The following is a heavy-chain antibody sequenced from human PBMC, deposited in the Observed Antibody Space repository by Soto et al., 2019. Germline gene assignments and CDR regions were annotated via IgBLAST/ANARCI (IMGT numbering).Heavy chain of an antibody. CDR3: ARRTGTAPRFDF. J-gene: IGHJ4*02. Sequence: QVQLVESGGGVVQPGRSLRLSCSASGFTFSDFEMYWIRQAPGKGLDWVSFISYDGSNQYYAGSVKGRFTISRDNPKNTLFLLMSSLRPDDTAVYFCARRTGTAPRFDFWGQGTLVTVSS. D-gene: IGHD1-7*01. CDR2: ISYDGSNQ. CDR1: GFTFSDFE. V-gene: IGHV3-30-3*01.